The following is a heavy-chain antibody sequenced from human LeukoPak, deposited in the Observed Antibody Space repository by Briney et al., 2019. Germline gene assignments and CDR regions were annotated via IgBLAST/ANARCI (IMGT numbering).Heavy chain of an antibody. V-gene: IGHV1-18*01. CDR2: ISAYTGNT. D-gene: IGHD1-1*01. CDR1: GYTFTSYG. J-gene: IGHJ4*02. Sequence: ASVKVSCKASGYTFTSYGIGWVRQAPGQGLEWMGWISAYTGNTNYPQKLQGRVTMTTDTSTSTAYMELRSLRSADTAVYYCATAGTTAFLTAFDYWGQGTLVTVSS. CDR3: ATAGTTAFLTAFDY.